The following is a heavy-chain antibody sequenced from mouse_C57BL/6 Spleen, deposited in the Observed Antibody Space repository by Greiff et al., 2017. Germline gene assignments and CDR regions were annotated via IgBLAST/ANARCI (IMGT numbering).Heavy chain of an antibody. CDR3: ASHSIYYDYEQAWFAY. J-gene: IGHJ3*01. V-gene: IGHV5-6*02. Sequence: DVKLVESGGDLVKPGGSLKLSCAASGFTFSSYGMSWVRQTPDKRLEWVATLSSGGSYTYYPDSVQGRFTIARDNAKNTLYLQMSVLKSEDTAMYYCASHSIYYDYEQAWFAYWCQGTLVTVSA. D-gene: IGHD2-4*01. CDR2: LSSGGSYT. CDR1: GFTFSSYG.